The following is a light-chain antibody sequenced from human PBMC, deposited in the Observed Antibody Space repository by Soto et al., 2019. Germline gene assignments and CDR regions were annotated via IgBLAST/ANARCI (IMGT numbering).Light chain of an antibody. CDR2: KAS. CDR3: QQYDNYSGT. CDR1: QSISSW. J-gene: IGKJ1*01. V-gene: IGKV1-5*03. Sequence: DIPMTQSPSTLSASVGDRVTITCRASQSISSWLAWYQQKPGKAPNLLIYKASSLESGVPSRFSGSGSGTEFTLTISSLQPDDVATYYCQQYDNYSGTFGQGTKVEFK.